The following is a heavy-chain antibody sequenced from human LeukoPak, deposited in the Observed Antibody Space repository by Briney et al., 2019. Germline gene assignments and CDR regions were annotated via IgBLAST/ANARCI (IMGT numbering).Heavy chain of an antibody. CDR3: ARGLGYDFWSYNVYYFDY. J-gene: IGHJ4*02. CDR2: INHSGST. Sequence: SETLSLTCAVYGGSLSGYYWSWIRQPPGKGLEWIGEINHSGSTNYNPSLKSRVTISVDTSKNQFSLKLSSVTAADTAVYYCARGLGYDFWSYNVYYFDYWGQGTLVTVSS. CDR1: GGSLSGYY. V-gene: IGHV4-34*01. D-gene: IGHD3-3*01.